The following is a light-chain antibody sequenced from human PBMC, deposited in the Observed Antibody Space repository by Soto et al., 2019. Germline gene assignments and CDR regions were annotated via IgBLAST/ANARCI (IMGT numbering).Light chain of an antibody. CDR2: AAS. CDR3: QQYATSARLT. CDR1: QSVSQY. V-gene: IGKV3-20*01. Sequence: EIVLTQSPGTLSWSLGERATLSCRASQSVSQYLAWYQQKAGQAPRLLIYAASSRASGIPDRFSGSGSGTDFTLTINGLEPEDFAVYYCQQYATSARLTFGPGTNVDI. J-gene: IGKJ3*01.